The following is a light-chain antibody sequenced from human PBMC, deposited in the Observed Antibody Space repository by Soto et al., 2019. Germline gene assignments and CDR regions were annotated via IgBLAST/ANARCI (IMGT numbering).Light chain of an antibody. J-gene: IGKJ1*01. CDR2: KAF. CDR3: QQYHTYWT. V-gene: IGKV1-5*03. Sequence: DIQMTQSPSTLSASVGDRVTISCRASQSINSWLAWYQQKPGKVPNLLIYKAFRLRSGVPSRFSGSGSGTEFTLTISSLPPGDFATYYCQQYHTYWTFGQGTKVEIK. CDR1: QSINSW.